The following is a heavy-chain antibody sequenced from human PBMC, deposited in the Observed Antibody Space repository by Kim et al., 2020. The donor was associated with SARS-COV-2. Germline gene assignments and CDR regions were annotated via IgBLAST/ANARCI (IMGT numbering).Heavy chain of an antibody. J-gene: IGHJ6*02. V-gene: IGHV3-23*01. CDR3: AKGNWLLYYYGMDV. Sequence: ADSVKGRFTISRDNSKNTLYLQMNSLRAEDTAVYYCAKGNWLLYYYGMDVLGQGTTVTVSS. D-gene: IGHD3-9*01.